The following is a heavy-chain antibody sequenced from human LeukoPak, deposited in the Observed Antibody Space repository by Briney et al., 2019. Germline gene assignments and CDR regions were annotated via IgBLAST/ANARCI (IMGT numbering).Heavy chain of an antibody. CDR1: GGSISSGGYY. Sequence: PQTLSLTCTASGGSISSGGYYWSWIRQHPGKGLEWIGYIYYSGSTYYNPSLKSRVTISVDTSKNQFSLKLSSVTAADTAVYYCARWVPQGSNRYYYYYMDVWGKGTTVTVSS. D-gene: IGHD4-23*01. V-gene: IGHV4-31*03. CDR3: ARWVPQGSNRYYYYYMDV. J-gene: IGHJ6*03. CDR2: IYYSGST.